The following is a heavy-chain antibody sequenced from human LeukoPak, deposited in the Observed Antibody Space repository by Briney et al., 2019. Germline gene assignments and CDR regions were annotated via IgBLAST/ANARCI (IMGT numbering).Heavy chain of an antibody. D-gene: IGHD6-13*01. V-gene: IGHV1-2*02. Sequence: GASVKVSCKASGYTFTGYYMHWVRQAPGQGLEWMGWINPNSGGTNYAQKFQGRVTMTRDTSISTAYMELSRLRSGDTAVYYCAREDIAAAVNFDYWGQGTLVTVSS. CDR2: INPNSGGT. J-gene: IGHJ4*02. CDR1: GYTFTGYY. CDR3: AREDIAAAVNFDY.